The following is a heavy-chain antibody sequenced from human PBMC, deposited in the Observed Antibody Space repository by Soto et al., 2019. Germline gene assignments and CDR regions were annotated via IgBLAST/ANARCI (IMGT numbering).Heavy chain of an antibody. CDR2: IYYSGST. CDR3: ARGTILNYDILTGLDY. D-gene: IGHD3-9*01. CDR1: GGSISSGDYY. Sequence: SETLSLTCTVSGGSISSGDYYWGWIRQPPGKGLEWIGYIYYSGSTYYNPSLKSRVTISVDTSKNQFSLKLSSVTAADTAVYYCARGTILNYDILTGLDYWGQGTLVTVSS. J-gene: IGHJ4*02. V-gene: IGHV4-30-4*01.